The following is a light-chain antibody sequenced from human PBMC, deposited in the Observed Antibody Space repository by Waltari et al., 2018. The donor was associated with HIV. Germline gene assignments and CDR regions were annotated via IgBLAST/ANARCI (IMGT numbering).Light chain of an antibody. V-gene: IGLV1-44*01. Sequence: PSASGTPGQRVTISCSGSSSNIGSKTVNWYQQLPGTAPKLLICSDNQRPSGVPDRFPGSKSGTSASLAISGLQSEDEADYSCAAWDDSRSGVVFGGGTRLTVL. CDR1: SSNIGSKT. CDR3: AAWDDSRSGVV. CDR2: SDN. J-gene: IGLJ2*01.